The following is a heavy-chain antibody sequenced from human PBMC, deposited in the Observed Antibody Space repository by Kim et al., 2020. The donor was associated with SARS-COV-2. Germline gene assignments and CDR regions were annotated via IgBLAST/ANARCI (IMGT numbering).Heavy chain of an antibody. CDR3: AKPGHGSGKTDYYYYGMDV. V-gene: IGHV3-9*01. D-gene: IGHD3-10*01. J-gene: IGHJ6*02. Sequence: GRFTISRDNAKNSLYLQMNSLRAEDTALYYCAKPGHGSGKTDYYYYGMDVWGQGTTVTVSS.